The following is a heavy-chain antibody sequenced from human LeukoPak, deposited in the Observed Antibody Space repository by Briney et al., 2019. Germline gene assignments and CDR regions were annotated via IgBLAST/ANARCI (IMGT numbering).Heavy chain of an antibody. V-gene: IGHV1-69*04. J-gene: IGHJ6*02. CDR1: GGTFSSYA. CDR3: ATVVVVPAAIHRAKDYYYYGMDV. D-gene: IGHD2-2*02. CDR2: IIPILGIA. Sequence: RASVKVSCKASGGTFSSYAISWVRQAPGQGLEWMGRIIPILGIANYAQKFQGRVTITADKSTSTAYMELSSLRSEDTAVYYCATVVVVPAAIHRAKDYYYYGMDVWGQGTTVTVPS.